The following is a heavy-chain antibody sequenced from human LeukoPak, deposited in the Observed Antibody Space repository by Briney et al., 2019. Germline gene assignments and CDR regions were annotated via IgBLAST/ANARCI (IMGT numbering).Heavy chain of an antibody. D-gene: IGHD6-19*01. V-gene: IGHV1-2*02. CDR3: ARLSGSSGWYHWFDP. Sequence: GASVKVSCKASGYTFTGYYMHWVRQAPGQGLEWMGWINPNSGGTNYAQKFQGRVTMTRDTSISTAYMELSRLRSEDTAVYYCARLSGSSGWYHWFDPWGQGTLVTVSS. CDR1: GYTFTGYY. CDR2: INPNSGGT. J-gene: IGHJ5*02.